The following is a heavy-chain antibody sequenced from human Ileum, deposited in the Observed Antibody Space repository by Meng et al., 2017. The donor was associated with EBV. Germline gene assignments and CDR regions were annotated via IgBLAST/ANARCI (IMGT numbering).Heavy chain of an antibody. D-gene: IGHD3-22*01. CDR2: TSHSGST. V-gene: IGHV4-4*02. CDR3: ASSDYYRSDY. J-gene: IGHJ4*02. CDR1: GGSISRSDW. Sequence: QVQVQGSGPGLVKPSETLSRTCAVSGGSISRSDWWSWVRQPPGKGLEWIGETSHSGSTNYSPSLKSRVTISLDKSKNQLSLKLNSVTAADTAVYYCASSDYYRSDYWGQGTLVTVSS.